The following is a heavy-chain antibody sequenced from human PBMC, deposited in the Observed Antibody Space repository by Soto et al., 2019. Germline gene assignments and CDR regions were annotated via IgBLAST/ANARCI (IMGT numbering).Heavy chain of an antibody. CDR2: ISSSSSYT. D-gene: IGHD3-9*01. Sequence: QVQLVESGGGLVKPGGSLRLSCAASGFTFSDYYMSWIRQAPGKGLEWVSYISSSSSYTNYADSVKGRFTISRDNAKNSLYLHMNSLRAEYTAVYYCARDADILPGSDAFDIWGQGTMVTVSS. CDR1: GFTFSDYY. CDR3: ARDADILPGSDAFDI. J-gene: IGHJ3*02. V-gene: IGHV3-11*05.